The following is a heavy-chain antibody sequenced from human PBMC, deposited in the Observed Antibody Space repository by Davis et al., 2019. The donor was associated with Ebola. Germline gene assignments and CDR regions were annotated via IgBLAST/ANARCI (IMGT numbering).Heavy chain of an antibody. J-gene: IGHJ4*02. CDR3: ARHPSVRFDS. CDR1: GFTFSNYW. Sequence: GESLKISCAASGFTFSNYWMSWVRQAPGKGLEWVANIKQDGSEKYYVDSVKGRFTISRDNAKNSLYLEMNSLRAEDTAVYYCARHPSVRFDSWGQGTLVIVSS. CDR2: IKQDGSEK. V-gene: IGHV3-7*03.